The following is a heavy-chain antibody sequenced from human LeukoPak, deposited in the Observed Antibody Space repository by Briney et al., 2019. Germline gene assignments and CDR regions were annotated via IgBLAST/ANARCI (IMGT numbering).Heavy chain of an antibody. D-gene: IGHD2-15*01. J-gene: IGHJ4*02. CDR1: GYTFTSYY. CDR2: INPSGGST. Sequence: ASVKVSCKASGYTFTSYYMHWVRQAPGQGLEWMGIINPSGGSTSYAQKFQGRVTMTRDTSTSTVYMKLSSLRSEDTAVYYCARAACSGGSCYRYYFDYWGQGTLVTVSS. CDR3: ARAACSGGSCYRYYFDY. V-gene: IGHV1-46*01.